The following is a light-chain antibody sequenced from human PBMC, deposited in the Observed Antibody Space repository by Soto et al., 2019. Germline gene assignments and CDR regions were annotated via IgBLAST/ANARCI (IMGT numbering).Light chain of an antibody. V-gene: IGKV1-5*01. Sequence: DIQMTQSPSSLSASVGYRVTITCRASQSIISYLNWYQQKPGKAPKLLIYDASSLESGVPSRFSGSGSVTEFTLTISSLQPDDFATYYCQQYNSYSRTFGQGTKVDI. CDR3: QQYNSYSRT. J-gene: IGKJ1*01. CDR2: DAS. CDR1: QSIISY.